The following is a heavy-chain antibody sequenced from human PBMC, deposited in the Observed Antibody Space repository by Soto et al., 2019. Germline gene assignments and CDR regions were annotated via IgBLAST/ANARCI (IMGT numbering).Heavy chain of an antibody. Sequence: PGESLKISCKGSGYSFTSYWIGWVRQMPGKGLEWMGIIYPGDSDTRYSPSFQGQVTISADKSISTAYLQWSSLKASDTAMYYCAVGFGYRSGPYYFDYWGQGTLVTVSS. V-gene: IGHV5-51*01. D-gene: IGHD6-19*01. J-gene: IGHJ4*02. CDR2: IYPGDSDT. CDR1: GYSFTSYW. CDR3: AVGFGYRSGPYYFDY.